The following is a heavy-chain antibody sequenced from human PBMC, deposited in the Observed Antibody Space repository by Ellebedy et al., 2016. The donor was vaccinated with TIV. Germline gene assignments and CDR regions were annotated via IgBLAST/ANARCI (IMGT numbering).Heavy chain of an antibody. CDR3: ARGAVDYGDDETESDYYGMDV. V-gene: IGHV1-46*01. J-gene: IGHJ6*02. CDR1: GYTFTSHY. CDR2: INPSGGST. D-gene: IGHD4-17*01. Sequence: ASVKVSCKASGYTFTSHYIHWVRQAPGQGLEWMGIINPSGGSTSYAQKFQGRVTITADESTGTAYMELSSLRYEDTAVYYCARGAVDYGDDETESDYYGMDVWGQGTTVTVSS.